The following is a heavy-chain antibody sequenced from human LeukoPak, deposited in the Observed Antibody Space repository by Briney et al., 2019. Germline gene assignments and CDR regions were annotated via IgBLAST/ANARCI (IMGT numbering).Heavy chain of an antibody. Sequence: PGGSLRLSCEASGFTVSSTYMSWVRQAPGKGLEWVSGISGSGGSTYYADSVKGRFTISRDNTKNTLYLQMNSLRAEDTAVYYCAKRFGGRSSSGWAEFDYWGQGTLVTVSS. CDR3: AKRFGGRSSSGWAEFDY. V-gene: IGHV3-23*01. D-gene: IGHD6-19*01. J-gene: IGHJ4*02. CDR2: ISGSGGST. CDR1: GFTVSSTY.